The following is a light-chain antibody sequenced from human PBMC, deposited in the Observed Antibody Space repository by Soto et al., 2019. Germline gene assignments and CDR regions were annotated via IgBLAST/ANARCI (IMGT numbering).Light chain of an antibody. V-gene: IGLV2-14*01. CDR1: KSDIGSSDY. J-gene: IGLJ3*02. Sequence: QSALSQPASVSASPGQSITISCTGGKSDIGSSDYVSWYQQHPGKAPKLIIYGVSNRPSGTSDRFSGSKSGNTASLTISGLQADDEADYYCSSSTSSNTLVFGGGTKVTVL. CDR2: GVS. CDR3: SSSTSSNTLV.